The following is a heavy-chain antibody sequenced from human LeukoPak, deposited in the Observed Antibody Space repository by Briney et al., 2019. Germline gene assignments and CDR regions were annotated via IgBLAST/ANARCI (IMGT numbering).Heavy chain of an antibody. D-gene: IGHD3-22*01. CDR3: ARELKPYYYDSSDYYYGMDV. Sequence: GGSLRLSCAASGFTFSSYGMHWVRQAPGKGLEWGAVIWYDGSNKYYADSVKGRFTISRDNSKNTLYLQMNSLRAEDTAVYYCARELKPYYYDSSDYYYGMDVWGQGTTVTVSS. V-gene: IGHV3-33*01. CDR1: GFTFSSYG. CDR2: IWYDGSNK. J-gene: IGHJ6*02.